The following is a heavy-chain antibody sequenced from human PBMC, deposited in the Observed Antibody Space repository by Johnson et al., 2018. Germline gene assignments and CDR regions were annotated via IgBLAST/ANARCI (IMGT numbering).Heavy chain of an antibody. Sequence: EVQLVESGGGLVQPGRSLRLSCAASGFTFDDYAMHWVRQAPGKGLEWVSGISWNSGRIGYADSVKGRFTISRDNAKNSLYLQMNSLRAEDTALYYCAKVVGAGAGTGYDYGMDVWGQGTTVTVSS. CDR2: ISWNSGRI. D-gene: IGHD6-19*01. J-gene: IGHJ6*02. CDR1: GFTFDDYA. CDR3: AKVVGAGAGTGYDYGMDV. V-gene: IGHV3-9*01.